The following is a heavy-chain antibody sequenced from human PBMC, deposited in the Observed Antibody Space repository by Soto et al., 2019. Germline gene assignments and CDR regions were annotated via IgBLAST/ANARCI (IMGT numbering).Heavy chain of an antibody. CDR3: ARGYSYTQPVFDY. CDR1: GFTVSNNY. D-gene: IGHD5-18*01. CDR2: IYSSGST. Sequence: EVQLVESGGGLIQPGGSLRLSCAASGFTVSNNYMTWVRQAQGKGLEWVSFIYSSGSTYYADSVKGRFTISRDNFKNTLYLQMNSLRAEDTAVYHCARGYSYTQPVFDYWGLGTLVTVSS. V-gene: IGHV3-53*01. J-gene: IGHJ4*02.